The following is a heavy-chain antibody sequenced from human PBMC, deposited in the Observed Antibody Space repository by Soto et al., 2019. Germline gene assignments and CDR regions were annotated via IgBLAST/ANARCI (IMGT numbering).Heavy chain of an antibody. CDR1: GYTFTGYY. V-gene: IGHV1-2*04. CDR2: INPNSGGT. J-gene: IGHJ6*02. CDR3: ARDLRSGGYSVGYFYGMDV. D-gene: IGHD3-10*01. Sequence: GASVKVSCKASGYTFTGYYMHWVRQAPGQGLEWMGWINPNSGGTNYAQKFQGWVTMTRDTSISTAYMELSRLRSDDTAVYYCARDLRSGGYSVGYFYGMDVWGQGTTVTVSS.